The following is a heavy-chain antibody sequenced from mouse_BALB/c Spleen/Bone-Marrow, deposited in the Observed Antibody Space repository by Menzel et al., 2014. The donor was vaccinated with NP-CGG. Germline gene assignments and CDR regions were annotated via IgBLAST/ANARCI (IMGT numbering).Heavy chain of an antibody. J-gene: IGHJ3*01. D-gene: IGHD2-14*01. CDR2: IHPGSGNT. CDR1: GYTFTDYE. V-gene: IGHV1-15*01. Sequence: QVQLQPSGAELVRPGASVKLSCKALGYTFTDYEMHWVKQTPVNGLEWIGAIHPGSGNTAYNQKFKGKATLTADKSSSTAYMELSSLTSEDSAVYYCIRGNYRYSWFAYWGQGTLVTVSA. CDR3: IRGNYRYSWFAY.